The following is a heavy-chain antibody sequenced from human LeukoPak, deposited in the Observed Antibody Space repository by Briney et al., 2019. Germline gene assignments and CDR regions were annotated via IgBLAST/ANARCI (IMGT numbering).Heavy chain of an antibody. Sequence: SETLSLTCTVSGGSISSGSYYWSWIRQPAGKGLEWIGRIYTSGSTNYNPSLKSRVTMSVDTSKNQFSLKLSSVTAADTAVYYCARDRYSSGWYTLSWFDPWGQGTLVTVSS. V-gene: IGHV4-61*02. J-gene: IGHJ5*02. CDR1: GGSISSGSYY. CDR3: ARDRYSSGWYTLSWFDP. D-gene: IGHD6-19*01. CDR2: IYTSGST.